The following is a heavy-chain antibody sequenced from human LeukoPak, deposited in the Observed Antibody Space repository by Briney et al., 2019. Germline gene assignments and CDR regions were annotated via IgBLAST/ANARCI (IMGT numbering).Heavy chain of an antibody. V-gene: IGHV1-69*13. D-gene: IGHD3-10*01. Sequence: GASVKVSCKASGGTFSSYAISWVQQAPGQGLEWMGGIIPISGTANYAQKFQGRVTITADESTSTAYMELSSLRSEDTAVYYCARVSYRWFGELSNYYYYGMDVWGQGTTVTVSS. CDR1: GGTFSSYA. CDR3: ARVSYRWFGELSNYYYYGMDV. CDR2: IIPISGTA. J-gene: IGHJ6*02.